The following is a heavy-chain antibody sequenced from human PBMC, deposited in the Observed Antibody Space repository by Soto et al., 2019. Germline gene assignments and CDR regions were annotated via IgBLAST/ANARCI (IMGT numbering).Heavy chain of an antibody. V-gene: IGHV3-30*18. CDR2: ISYDGSNK. D-gene: IGHD3-22*01. Sequence: HPGGSLRLSCAASGFTFSSYGIHWVRQAPGKGLEWVALISYDGSNKYYADSVKGRFTISRDNSKNTLYLQMNSLRAEDTAMYYCAKDAPYYYDSSGYYGPFDYWGQGTLVTV. CDR3: AKDAPYYYDSSGYYGPFDY. CDR1: GFTFSSYG. J-gene: IGHJ4*02.